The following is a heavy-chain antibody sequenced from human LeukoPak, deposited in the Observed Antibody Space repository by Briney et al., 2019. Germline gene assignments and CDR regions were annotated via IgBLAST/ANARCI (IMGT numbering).Heavy chain of an antibody. CDR1: GFILSSDS. V-gene: IGHV3-15*01. Sequence: GGSLRLSCAAPGFILSSDSMRWVSQGPGGGVEWVGGIKSKTDGCTRDYAAPVKGRFTISRDDSKNTLHLQMNSLKTEDTAVYYCTTDGTPPLQYCSSTSCYVLAFDYWGQGTLVTVSS. CDR2: IKSKTDGCTR. CDR3: TTDGTPPLQYCSSTSCYVLAFDY. D-gene: IGHD2-2*01. J-gene: IGHJ4*02.